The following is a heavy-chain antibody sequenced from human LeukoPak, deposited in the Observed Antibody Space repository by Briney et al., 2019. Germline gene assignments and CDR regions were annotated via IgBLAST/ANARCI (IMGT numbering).Heavy chain of an antibody. CDR2: IIPIFGTA. CDR3: ARHEGLYYYYYMDV. D-gene: IGHD3/OR15-3a*01. J-gene: IGHJ6*03. CDR1: GYTFTSCA. V-gene: IGHV1-69*06. Sequence: SVKVSCKASGYTFTSCAISWVRQAPGQGLEWMGGIIPIFGTANYAQKFQGRVTITADKSTSTAYMELSSLRSEDTAVYYCARHEGLYYYYYMDVWGKGTTVTVSS.